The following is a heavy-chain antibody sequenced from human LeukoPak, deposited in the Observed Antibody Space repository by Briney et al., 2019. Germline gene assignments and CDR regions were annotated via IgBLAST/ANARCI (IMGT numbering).Heavy chain of an antibody. V-gene: IGHV3-15*01. Sequence: GGSLRLSCAASGFTFSNVWMSWVRQAPGKGLEWVGLMKSKSEGGTTFYAAPVRGRFTISRDDSRNTLYLEMTSLTIGDTGVYYCTTGNPWGQGTLVTVSS. CDR2: MKSKSEGGTT. CDR3: TTGNP. J-gene: IGHJ5*02. CDR1: GFTFSNVW.